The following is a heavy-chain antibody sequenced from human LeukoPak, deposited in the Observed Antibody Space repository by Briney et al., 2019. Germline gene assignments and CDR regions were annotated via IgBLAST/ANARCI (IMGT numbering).Heavy chain of an antibody. Sequence: PGGSLRLSCAASDFIFSHYGMHWVRQAPGKGLEWVAFIQYDESIKLYGDSVKGRFTIYRDNSENTLYLQMNGLRPEDTAVYYCAKDVVGQQWPENYWGQGTLVTVSS. CDR1: DFIFSHYG. V-gene: IGHV3-30*02. CDR2: IQYDESIK. J-gene: IGHJ4*02. D-gene: IGHD6-19*01. CDR3: AKDVVGQQWPENY.